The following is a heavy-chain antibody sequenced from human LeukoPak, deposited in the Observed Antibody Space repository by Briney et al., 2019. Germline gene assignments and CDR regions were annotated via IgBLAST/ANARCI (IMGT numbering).Heavy chain of an antibody. Sequence: PSETLSLTCAVYGGSVSGYYWSRIRQPPEKGLEWIGEISHRGRTHYTPSLQSRVTMSVDTSKNQFALNLNSVTAADTAVYYCARVPLRFLEPFDYWGQGILVTVSS. CDR1: GGSVSGYY. J-gene: IGHJ4*02. CDR3: ARVPLRFLEPFDY. V-gene: IGHV4-34*01. D-gene: IGHD3-3*01. CDR2: ISHRGRT.